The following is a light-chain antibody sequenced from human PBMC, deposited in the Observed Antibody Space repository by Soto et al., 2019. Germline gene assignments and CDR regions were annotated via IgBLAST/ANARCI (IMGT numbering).Light chain of an antibody. CDR1: QSVSSSY. J-gene: IGKJ2*01. CDR3: QQYGSSPET. CDR2: GAC. Sequence: EIVLTQSPGTLSLSPGERATLSCRASQSVSSSYLAWYPQKTGQAPRLLIYGACSRATGIPDRFSGSGSGTDFTLTISRLEPEYFAVYYCQQYGSSPETFGKGTKLEIK. V-gene: IGKV3-20*01.